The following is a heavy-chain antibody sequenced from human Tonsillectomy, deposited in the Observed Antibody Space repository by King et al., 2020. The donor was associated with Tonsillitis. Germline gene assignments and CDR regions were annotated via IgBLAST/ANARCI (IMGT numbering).Heavy chain of an antibody. V-gene: IGHV3-30*18. CDR2: ISYDGSNK. J-gene: IGHJ4*02. Sequence: VQLVESGGGVVQPGRSLRLSCAASGFTFSSYGMHWVRQAPGKGLEWVAVISYDGSNKYYADSVKGRFTISRDNSKNTLYLQMNSLRAEDTAVYYCAKDWGYYYDSSGSTYFDYWGQGTRVTVSS. D-gene: IGHD3-22*01. CDR1: GFTFSSYG. CDR3: AKDWGYYYDSSGSTYFDY.